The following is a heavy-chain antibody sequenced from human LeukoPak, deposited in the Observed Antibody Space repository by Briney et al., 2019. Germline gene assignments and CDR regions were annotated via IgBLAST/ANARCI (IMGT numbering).Heavy chain of an antibody. CDR3: ARYPVGYGYYYYYYMDV. CDR1: GFTFSSYS. J-gene: IGHJ6*03. Sequence: PGGSLRLSCAASGFTFSSYSMNWVRQAPGKGLEWVSSISSSSSYIYYADSVKGRFTISRDNAKNSLYLQMNSLRAEDTAVYYCARYPVGYGYYYYYYMDVWGKGTTVTVSS. V-gene: IGHV3-21*01. CDR2: ISSSSSYI. D-gene: IGHD6-13*01.